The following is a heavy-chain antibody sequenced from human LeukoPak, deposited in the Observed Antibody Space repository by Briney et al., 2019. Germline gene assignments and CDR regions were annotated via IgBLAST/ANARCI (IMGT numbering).Heavy chain of an antibody. CDR1: GFTFSKYL. Sequence: GGSLSLFCAASGFTFSKYLMLCLRQAPGKGLESVSRINTDGTVTTYADSVKGRFTGSRDNADNTMFLQMNSVRDEDTAVYYCATKQWLDRPPDPWGQGTLVTVSS. CDR2: INTDGTVT. CDR3: ATKQWLDRPPDP. D-gene: IGHD6-19*01. V-gene: IGHV3-74*01. J-gene: IGHJ5*02.